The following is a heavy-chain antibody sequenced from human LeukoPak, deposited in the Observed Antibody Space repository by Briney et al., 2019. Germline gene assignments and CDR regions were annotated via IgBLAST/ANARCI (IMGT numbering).Heavy chain of an antibody. Sequence: ASVKVSCKASGYILTDYYMHWVRQAPGQGLEWMGIINPSDGKTSYAQKFQGRVTMTRDTSTSTVYMELSSLRSEDTAVYYCAREIGPRQLHLWGSAFDYWGQGTLVTVSS. CDR3: AREIGPRQLHLWGSAFDY. V-gene: IGHV1-46*01. J-gene: IGHJ4*02. CDR2: INPSDGKT. CDR1: GYILTDYY. D-gene: IGHD5-18*01.